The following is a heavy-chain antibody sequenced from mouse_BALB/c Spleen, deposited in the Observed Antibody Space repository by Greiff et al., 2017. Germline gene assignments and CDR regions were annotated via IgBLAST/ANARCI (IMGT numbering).Heavy chain of an antibody. CDR2: IDTSDSYT. CDR3: ARWWDGD. D-gene: IGHD1-1*02. V-gene: IGHV1-69*01. CDR1: GYTFTDYW. J-gene: IGHJ2*01. Sequence: QVQLQQPGAELVMPGASVKMSCKASGYTFTDYWMHWVKQRPGQGLEWIGAIDTSDSYTSYNQKFKGKATLTVDESSSTAYMQLSSLTSEDSAVYYCARWWDGDWGQGTTLTVSS.